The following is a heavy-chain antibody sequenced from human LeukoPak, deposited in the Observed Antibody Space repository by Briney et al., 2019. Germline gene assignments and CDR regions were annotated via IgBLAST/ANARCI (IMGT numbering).Heavy chain of an antibody. Sequence: GGSLRLSCVASGFSFSSYAMSWVRQSPGKGLEWVSAFSGGASRTYYADSVKGRFTISRDNSKNMLYLQLNSLRAEDTAVYFCAKGHGHNNGRLDYWGQGTLVTVSS. CDR1: GFSFSSYA. V-gene: IGHV3-23*01. D-gene: IGHD1-14*01. J-gene: IGHJ4*02. CDR3: AKGHGHNNGRLDY. CDR2: FSGGASRT.